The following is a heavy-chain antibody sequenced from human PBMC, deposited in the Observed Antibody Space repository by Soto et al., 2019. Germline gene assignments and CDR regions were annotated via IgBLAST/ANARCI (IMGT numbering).Heavy chain of an antibody. Sequence: QITLKESGPTLVKPTQTLTLTCTFSGFSLSTSGVNVGWIRQPPGKALEWLALIYWDDDKLYSPSLKSRLTITKDTSKNQVVLSMTNMDPVDTATYCCAHRQGDSYSERFDAWGQGTLVTVSS. CDR3: AHRQGDSYSERFDA. D-gene: IGHD5-18*01. CDR2: IYWDDDK. J-gene: IGHJ5*02. V-gene: IGHV2-5*02. CDR1: GFSLSTSGVN.